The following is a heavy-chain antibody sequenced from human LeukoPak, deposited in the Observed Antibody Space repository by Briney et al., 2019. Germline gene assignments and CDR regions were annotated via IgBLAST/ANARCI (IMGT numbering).Heavy chain of an antibody. J-gene: IGHJ5*02. CDR2: ISAYNGNT. Sequence: ASVKVSCKASGYTFTSYGISWVRQAPGQGLEWMGWISAYNGNTNYAQKLQGRVTMTTDTPTSTAYMELRSLRSDDTAVYCCARSDRVVGTTNLSAWGQGTLVTVSS. D-gene: IGHD1-7*01. CDR3: ARSDRVVGTTNLSA. V-gene: IGHV1-18*01. CDR1: GYTFTSYG.